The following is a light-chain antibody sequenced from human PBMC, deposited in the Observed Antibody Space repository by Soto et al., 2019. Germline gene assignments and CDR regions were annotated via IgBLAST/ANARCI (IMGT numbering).Light chain of an antibody. V-gene: IGLV2-14*01. Sequence: QSALTQPASVSGSPGQSITISCTGTSSDIGAYNYVSWFQQYPGKAPNLMIYEVSKRSSGLSSRFSGFRSGNTASLTISGLQAEDEADYYCASFTTSSLWVFGGGTKLTVL. CDR3: ASFTTSSLWV. CDR2: EVS. J-gene: IGLJ3*02. CDR1: SSDIGAYNY.